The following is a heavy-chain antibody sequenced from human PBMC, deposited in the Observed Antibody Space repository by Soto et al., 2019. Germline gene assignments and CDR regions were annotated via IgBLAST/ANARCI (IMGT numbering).Heavy chain of an antibody. CDR1: GYTFTSYA. J-gene: IGHJ6*02. CDR3: ARDIPLNYYDSSGYPLAYGMDV. CDR2: INAGNGNT. D-gene: IGHD3-22*01. V-gene: IGHV1-3*01. Sequence: ASVKVSCKASGYTFTSYAMHWVRQAPGQRLEWMGWINAGNGNTKYSQKFQGRVTITRDTSASTAYMELSSLRSEDTAVYYCARDIPLNYYDSSGYPLAYGMDVWGQGTTVTAP.